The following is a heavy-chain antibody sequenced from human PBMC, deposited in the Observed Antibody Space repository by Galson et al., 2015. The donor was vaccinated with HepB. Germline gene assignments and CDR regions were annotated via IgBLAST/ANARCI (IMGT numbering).Heavy chain of an antibody. Sequence: SLRLSCAASGFTFSSYAMHWVRQAPGKGLEWVAVISYDGSNKYYADSVKGRFTISRDNSKNTLYLQMNSLRAEDTAVYYCARGLGRITMIVVVIATGGMDVWGQGTTVTVSS. CDR2: ISYDGSNK. V-gene: IGHV3-30-3*01. CDR3: ARGLGRITMIVVVIATGGMDV. D-gene: IGHD3-22*01. CDR1: GFTFSSYA. J-gene: IGHJ6*02.